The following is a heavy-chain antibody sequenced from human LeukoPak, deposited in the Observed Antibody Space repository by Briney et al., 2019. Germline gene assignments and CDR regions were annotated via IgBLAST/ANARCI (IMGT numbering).Heavy chain of an antibody. CDR1: GFTSSSYG. J-gene: IGHJ4*02. CDR2: ISYDGSNK. Sequence: GGSLRLSCAASGFTSSSYGMHWVRQAPGKGLEWVAVISYDGSNKYYADSVKGRFTISRDNSKNTLYLQMNSLRAEDTAVYSCAKEGPCTPTSCYYHDYWGQGTLVTVSS. CDR3: AKEGPCTPTSCYYHDY. V-gene: IGHV3-30*18. D-gene: IGHD2-2*01.